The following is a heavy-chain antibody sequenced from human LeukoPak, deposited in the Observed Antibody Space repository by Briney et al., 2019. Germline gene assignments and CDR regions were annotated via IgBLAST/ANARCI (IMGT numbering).Heavy chain of an antibody. Sequence: ASVKVSCKASGYNFVSSGISWVRQAPGQGLEWMGWISAYNGNTNYAQRLQGRATMTTDTSTSTAYMELRRLRSDDTAVYYCAKNKTIDGMDVWGQGTTVTVSS. CDR3: AKNKTIDGMDV. V-gene: IGHV1-18*01. CDR2: ISAYNGNT. J-gene: IGHJ6*02. CDR1: GYNFVSSG. D-gene: IGHD1-7*01.